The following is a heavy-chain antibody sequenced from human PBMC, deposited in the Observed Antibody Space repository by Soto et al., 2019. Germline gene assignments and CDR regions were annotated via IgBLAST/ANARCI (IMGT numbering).Heavy chain of an antibody. CDR2: INPNSGGT. CDR3: ARGRSYYFWSGYPVEPIHYYYYCGMDV. Sequence: ASVKVSCKASGYTFTGYYMHWVRQAPGQGLEWMGWINPNSGGTNYAQKFQGWVTMTRDTSISTAYMELSRLRSDDTAVYYCARGRSYYFWSGYPVEPIHYYYYCGMDVWGHGTTVTVS. J-gene: IGHJ6*01. CDR1: GYTFTGYY. D-gene: IGHD3-3*01. V-gene: IGHV1-2*04.